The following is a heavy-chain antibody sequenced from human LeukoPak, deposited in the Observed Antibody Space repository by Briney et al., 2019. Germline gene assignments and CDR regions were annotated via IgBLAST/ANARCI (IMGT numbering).Heavy chain of an antibody. CDR3: ARWHSSNWYGGFDY. Sequence: SETLSLTCTVSGGSISSYYWSWIRQPPGKGLEWIGYIYYSGSTNYNPSLKSRVTIPVDTSKNQFSLKLSSVTAADTAGYYCARWHSSNWYGGFDYWGQGTLVTVSS. J-gene: IGHJ4*02. D-gene: IGHD6-13*01. CDR1: GGSISSYY. CDR2: IYYSGST. V-gene: IGHV4-59*01.